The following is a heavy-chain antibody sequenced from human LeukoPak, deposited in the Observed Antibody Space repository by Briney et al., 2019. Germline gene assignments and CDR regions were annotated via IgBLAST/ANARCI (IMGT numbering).Heavy chain of an antibody. Sequence: GGSLRLSCTVSGFTVSSNSMSWVRQAPGKGLEWVSYISSSSSTIYYADSVKGRFTISRDNSKNTLYLQMNSLRAEDTAVYYCAKGRAYCGGDCINWFDPWGQGTLVTVSS. V-gene: IGHV3-48*01. CDR2: ISSSSSTI. D-gene: IGHD2-21*02. J-gene: IGHJ5*02. CDR3: AKGRAYCGGDCINWFDP. CDR1: GFTVSSNS.